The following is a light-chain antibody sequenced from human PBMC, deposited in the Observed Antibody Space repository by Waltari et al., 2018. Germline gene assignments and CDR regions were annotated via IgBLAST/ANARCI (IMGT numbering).Light chain of an antibody. Sequence: QPALTQHASVSGSPGQSITISCTGTSSDVGGYNYVSWYQQHPGKAPKLMSYDVSNRPSGVSTRFCGSKSGNTASLTISGLQAEDEADYYCSSYTSSSTLGVVFGGGTKLTVL. V-gene: IGLV2-14*03. CDR3: SSYTSSSTLGVV. J-gene: IGLJ2*01. CDR2: DVS. CDR1: SSDVGGYNY.